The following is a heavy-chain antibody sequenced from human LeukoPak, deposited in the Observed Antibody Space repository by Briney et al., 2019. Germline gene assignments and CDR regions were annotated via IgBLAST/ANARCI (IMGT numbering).Heavy chain of an antibody. Sequence: ASVKVSCKASGYSFTDYYMHWVRQAPGQGLEWMGWINPNSGGTNYAQKFQGRVTMTRDTSISTAYMELSRLRSDDTAVYYCANHPPAYCSSTSCYAPNWGQGTLVTVSS. D-gene: IGHD2-2*01. CDR2: INPNSGGT. V-gene: IGHV1-2*02. CDR1: GYSFTDYY. CDR3: ANHPPAYCSSTSCYAPN. J-gene: IGHJ4*02.